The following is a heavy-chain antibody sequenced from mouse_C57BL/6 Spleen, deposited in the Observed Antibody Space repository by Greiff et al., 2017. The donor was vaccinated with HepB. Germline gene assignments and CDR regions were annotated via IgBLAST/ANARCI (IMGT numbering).Heavy chain of an antibody. D-gene: IGHD1-1*01. Sequence: QVQLQQSGAELARPGASVKLSCKASGYTFTSYGISWVKQSTGQGLEWIGEIYPRSGNTYYNEKFKGKATMTADKSSSTAYMELRSLTSEDSAVYFCASTTVEGYFDVWGTGTTVTVSS. V-gene: IGHV1-81*01. CDR2: IYPRSGNT. CDR1: GYTFTSYG. CDR3: ASTTVEGYFDV. J-gene: IGHJ1*03.